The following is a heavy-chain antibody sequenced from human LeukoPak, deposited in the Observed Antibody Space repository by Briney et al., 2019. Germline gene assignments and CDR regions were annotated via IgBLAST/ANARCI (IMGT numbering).Heavy chain of an antibody. CDR2: IYSDGSST. CDR1: GFTFSSYG. CDR3: TGGSGWYSPDY. V-gene: IGHV3-74*01. D-gene: IGHD6-19*01. J-gene: IGHJ4*02. Sequence: GGSLRLSCAASGFTFSSYGMHWVRQAPGKGLVWVSRIYSDGSSTSYADSVKGRFTISRDNAQNTLYLQMNSLRAEDTAVYYCTGGSGWYSPDYWGQGTLVTVSS.